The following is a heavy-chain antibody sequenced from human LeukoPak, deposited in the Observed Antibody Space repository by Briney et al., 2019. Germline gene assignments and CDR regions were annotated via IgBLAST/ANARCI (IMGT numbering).Heavy chain of an antibody. CDR1: GYTFTGYY. V-gene: IGHV1-2*04. CDR2: INPNSGGT. CDR3: ARDISSWYVRSYYYGMDV. D-gene: IGHD6-13*01. J-gene: IGHJ6*02. Sequence: GASVKVSCKASGYTFTGYYMHWVRQAPGQGLEWMGWINPNSGGTNYAQKFQGWVTMTRDTSISTAYMELSRLRSDDTAVYYCARDISSWYVRSYYYGMDVWGQGTTVTVSS.